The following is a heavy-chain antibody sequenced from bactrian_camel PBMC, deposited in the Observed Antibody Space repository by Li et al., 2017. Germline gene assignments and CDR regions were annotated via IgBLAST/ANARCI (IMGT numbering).Heavy chain of an antibody. CDR2: QRDAAT. CDR3: ASKVGMCGPNWSKLRFDS. V-gene: IGHV3S31*01. J-gene: IGHJ4*01. Sequence: VQLVESGGGSVQPGGSQNLSCTASGTTYCMGWFRQPPGKEPEGVAAQRDAATYYADSVKGRFSISRDIASRTLYPQMSNLKPEDTALYYCASKVGMCGPNWSKLRFDSRGPGTQVTVS. D-gene: IGHD1*01. CDR1: GTTYC.